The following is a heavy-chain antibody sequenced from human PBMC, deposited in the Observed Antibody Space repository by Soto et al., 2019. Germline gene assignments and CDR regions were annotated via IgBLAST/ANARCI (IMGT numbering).Heavy chain of an antibody. CDR2: IYYSGST. Sequence: SYRWSLNRKPPGKGLEWIGSIYYSGSTYYNPSLKSRVTISVDTSKNQFSLKLSSVTAADTAVYYCAIHRVTIFVVVISGVFDSLVQGT. CDR1: SYR. J-gene: IGHJ5*01. V-gene: IGHV4-39*01. D-gene: IGHD3-3*01. CDR3: AIHRVTIFVVVISGVFDS.